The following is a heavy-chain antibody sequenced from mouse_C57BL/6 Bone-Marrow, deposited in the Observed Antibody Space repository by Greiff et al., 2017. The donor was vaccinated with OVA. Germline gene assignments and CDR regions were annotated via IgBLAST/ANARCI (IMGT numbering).Heavy chain of an antibody. V-gene: IGHV8-12*01. CDR2: IDWDDDK. CDR3: ARRGSDCTRGYYAMDY. Sequence: QVTLKVSGPGILQSSQTLSLTCSFSGFSLNTSNMGVSWIRQPSGKGLEWMAHIDWDDDKRYNPSLKSRLTISKHTSRNQVFLKITSVDTADTATYYCARRGSDCTRGYYAMDYWGQGTSVTVSS. D-gene: IGHD2-13*01. J-gene: IGHJ4*01. CDR1: GFSLNTSNMG.